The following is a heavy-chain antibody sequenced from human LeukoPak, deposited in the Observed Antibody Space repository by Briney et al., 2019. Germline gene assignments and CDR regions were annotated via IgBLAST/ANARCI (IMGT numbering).Heavy chain of an antibody. Sequence: PGGSLRLSCAASGFTFDDYAMHWVRQAPGKGLEWVSGISWNSGSIGYADSVKGRFTISRDNAKNSLYLQMNSLRAEDTALYYCAKGGSVVVEYYFDYWGQGTLVTVSS. D-gene: IGHD3-22*01. V-gene: IGHV3-9*01. CDR3: AKGGSVVVEYYFDY. CDR2: ISWNSGSI. J-gene: IGHJ4*02. CDR1: GFTFDDYA.